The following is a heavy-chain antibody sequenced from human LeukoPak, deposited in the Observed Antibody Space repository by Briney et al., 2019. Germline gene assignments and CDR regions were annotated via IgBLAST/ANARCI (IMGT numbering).Heavy chain of an antibody. V-gene: IGHV4-4*07. J-gene: IGHJ4*02. CDR3: ARDAEYYGSGSYDY. Sequence: SETLSLTCIVAVGSISSYYWSWIRQPAGKGLEWIGRIYTSGSTNYNPSLKSRVTMSAETSKNQFSLKLSTATAAYTARYYCARDAEYYGSGSYDYWGQGTLVTVSS. D-gene: IGHD3-10*01. CDR1: VGSISSYY. CDR2: IYTSGST.